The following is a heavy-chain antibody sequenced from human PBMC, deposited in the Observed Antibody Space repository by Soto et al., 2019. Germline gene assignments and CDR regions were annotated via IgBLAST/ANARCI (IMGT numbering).Heavy chain of an antibody. V-gene: IGHV3-33*05. CDR2: ILNDGSAR. CDR3: ARDDDYEANGLDL. J-gene: IGHJ5*02. CDR1: GFTFSRYG. Sequence: PGGSLRLSCVGSGFTFSRYGMHWLRQAPGEGLEWLAVILNDGSARDYAASVAGRFTISRDNYKKTLYLQMDNLGVDDTAVYFCARDDDYEANGLDLWGQGTLVTVSS. D-gene: IGHD4-17*01.